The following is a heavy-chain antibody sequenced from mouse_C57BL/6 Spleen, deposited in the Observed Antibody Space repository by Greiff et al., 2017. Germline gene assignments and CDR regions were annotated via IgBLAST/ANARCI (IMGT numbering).Heavy chain of an antibody. Sequence: QVQLQQPGAELVKPGASVKLSCKASGYTFTSYWMQWVKQRPGQGLEWIGEIDPSDSYTNYNQKFKGKATLTVDTSSSTAYMQLSSLTSDDSAVYYCARGYGSSYFGVWGTGTTVTVSS. D-gene: IGHD1-1*01. V-gene: IGHV1-50*01. CDR1: GYTFTSYW. J-gene: IGHJ1*03. CDR3: ARGYGSSYFGV. CDR2: IDPSDSYT.